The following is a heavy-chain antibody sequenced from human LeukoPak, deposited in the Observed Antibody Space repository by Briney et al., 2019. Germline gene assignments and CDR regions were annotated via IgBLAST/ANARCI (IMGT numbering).Heavy chain of an antibody. V-gene: IGHV3-48*01. CDR1: GLTFNNYN. CDR3: ASGLAAAGRGY. J-gene: IGHJ4*02. D-gene: IGHD6-13*01. Sequence: GRSLRLSCAASGLTFNNYNMIWVREAPGKGLEWVSCISSSSGTIHYADSVKGRFTISRDNAKNSLYLQMNSLRAEDTAVYYCASGLAAAGRGYWGQGTLVTVSS. CDR2: ISSSSGTI.